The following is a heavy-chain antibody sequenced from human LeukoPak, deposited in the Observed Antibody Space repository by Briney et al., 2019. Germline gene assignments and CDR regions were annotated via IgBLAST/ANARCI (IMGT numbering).Heavy chain of an antibody. CDR1: GFTFSSYS. J-gene: IGHJ4*02. Sequence: GGSLRLSCAASGFTFSSYSMNWVRQAPGKGLEWVSSISSSSSYIYYADSVKGRFTISRDNAKNSLYLQMNSLRAEDTAVYYCATGYSSSGPPDFDYWGQGTLVTVSS. CDR2: ISSSSSYI. D-gene: IGHD6-19*01. CDR3: ATGYSSSGPPDFDY. V-gene: IGHV3-21*01.